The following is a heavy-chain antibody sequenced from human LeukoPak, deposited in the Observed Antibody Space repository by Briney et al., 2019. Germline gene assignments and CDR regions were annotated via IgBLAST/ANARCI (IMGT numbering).Heavy chain of an antibody. J-gene: IGHJ3*02. Sequence: GGSLRLSCAASGFTFSSNAMSWARQAPGKGLEWVSTISAGGVSTYYADSVKGRFTISRDISKYTLYLQMNSLRAEDTAVYYCAKDPFGFDASDMWGQGTMVTVSS. D-gene: IGHD3-16*01. V-gene: IGHV3-23*01. CDR1: GFTFSSNA. CDR2: ISAGGVST. CDR3: AKDPFGFDASDM.